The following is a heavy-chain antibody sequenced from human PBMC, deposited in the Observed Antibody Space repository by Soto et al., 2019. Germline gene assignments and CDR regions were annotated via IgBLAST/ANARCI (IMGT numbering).Heavy chain of an antibody. CDR2: ISAYNGNT. CDR1: GYTFTSYG. CDR3: ARTQYNWNYLAIDY. Sequence: ASVKVSCKASGYTFTSYGISWVRQAPGQGLEWMGWISAYNGNTNYAQKLQGRVTMTTDTSTSTAYMELRSLRSDDTAVYYCARTQYNWNYLAIDYWGQGTLVTVSS. J-gene: IGHJ4*02. V-gene: IGHV1-18*01. D-gene: IGHD1-7*01.